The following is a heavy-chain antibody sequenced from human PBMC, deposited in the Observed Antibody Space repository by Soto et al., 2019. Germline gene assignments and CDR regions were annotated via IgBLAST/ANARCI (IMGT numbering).Heavy chain of an antibody. CDR3: ARDGWWGLLRSYYYYGMDV. J-gene: IGHJ6*02. Sequence: QVQLVQSGAEVKKPGSSVKVSCKASGGTFSSYAISWVRQAPGQGLEWMGGIIPIFGKANYAQKFQGRVTIAADESTSKAYMELSSLRSEDTAVYYCARDGWWGLLRSYYYYGMDVWGQGTTVNVSS. CDR1: GGTFSSYA. CDR2: IIPIFGKA. V-gene: IGHV1-69*01. D-gene: IGHD1-26*01.